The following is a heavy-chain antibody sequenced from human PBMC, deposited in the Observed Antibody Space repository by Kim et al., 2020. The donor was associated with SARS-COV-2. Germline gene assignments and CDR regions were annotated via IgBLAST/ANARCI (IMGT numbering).Heavy chain of an antibody. CDR2: IKEDGSER. CDR1: GFTFSSYW. V-gene: IGHV3-7*01. Sequence: GGSLRLSCAVSGFTFSSYWMSWVRQAPGKGLEWVANIKEDGSERYYVDSVKGRFTISGDNAKNSLYLQMNSLRAEDTAVYYCGRDYSDWGQGTLVIVSS. CDR3: GRDYSD. J-gene: IGHJ4*02. D-gene: IGHD4-4*01.